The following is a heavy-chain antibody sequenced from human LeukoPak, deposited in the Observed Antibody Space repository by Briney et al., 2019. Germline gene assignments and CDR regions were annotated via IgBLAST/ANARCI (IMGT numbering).Heavy chain of an antibody. D-gene: IGHD6-13*01. J-gene: IGHJ4*02. CDR1: GGSISSYY. V-gene: IGHV4-59*08. Sequence: SETLSLTCTVSGGSISSYYWSWIRQPPGKGLEWIGYIYYSGSTNYNPSLKSRVTISVDTSKNQFSLKLSSVTAADTAVYYCARRGSAAGTGSFDYWGQGTLVTVSS. CDR3: ARRGSAAGTGSFDY. CDR2: IYYSGST.